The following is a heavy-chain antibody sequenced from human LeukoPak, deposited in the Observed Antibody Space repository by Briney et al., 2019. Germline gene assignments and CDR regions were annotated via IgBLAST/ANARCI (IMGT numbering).Heavy chain of an antibody. CDR2: ISSSSSYI. CDR3: ARDRLGYCIITNCHNWFDP. V-gene: IGHV3-21*01. J-gene: IGHJ5*02. D-gene: IGHD2-2*01. CDR1: GFTFSSYS. Sequence: GGSLRLSCAASGFTFSSYSMNWVRQAPGKGLEWVSSISSSSSYIYYADSVKGRFTISRDNSKNTLYLQMNSLRAEDTAVYYCARDRLGYCIITNCHNWFDPWGQGTLVTVSS.